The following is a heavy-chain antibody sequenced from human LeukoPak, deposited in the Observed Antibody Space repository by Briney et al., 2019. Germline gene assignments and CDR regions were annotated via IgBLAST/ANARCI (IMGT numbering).Heavy chain of an antibody. Sequence: GASVKVSCKASGYTFTGYYMHWVRQAPGQGLEWMGWINPNSGGTNYAQKFQGRVTMTRDTSISTAYMELSRLRSDDTAVYYCARDYGSGWKWGNWFDPWGQGTLVTVSS. V-gene: IGHV1-2*02. CDR3: ARDYGSGWKWGNWFDP. J-gene: IGHJ5*02. CDR1: GYTFTGYY. D-gene: IGHD6-19*01. CDR2: INPNSGGT.